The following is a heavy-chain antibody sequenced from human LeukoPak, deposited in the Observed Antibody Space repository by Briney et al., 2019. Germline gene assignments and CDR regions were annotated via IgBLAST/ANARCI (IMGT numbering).Heavy chain of an antibody. CDR2: ISGSDDGT. V-gene: IGHV3-23*01. Sequence: GGSLRLSCAASGFTFSSCGMTWVRQDPGKRLEWVSSISGSDDGTYYADSVKGRFTISRDNSKNTLYLQMNSLRAEDTAVYYCAKRGPIYSSSPGNYFDYWGQGTLVTVSS. D-gene: IGHD6-6*01. CDR1: GFTFSSCG. J-gene: IGHJ4*02. CDR3: AKRGPIYSSSPGNYFDY.